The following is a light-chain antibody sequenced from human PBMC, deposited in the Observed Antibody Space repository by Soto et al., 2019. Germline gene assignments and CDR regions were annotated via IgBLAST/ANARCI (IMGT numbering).Light chain of an antibody. V-gene: IGKV1-9*01. Sequence: DIQLTQSPSFLSASVGDRVTITCRASQGISSYLAWYQQKPGKAPKLLIYAASTLQSGDPSRFSGSGSGKEFTLTISRLQPEDFATYYCQQLNSYLLHPVGPGTKLEIK. J-gene: IGKJ2*01. CDR2: AAS. CDR1: QGISSY. CDR3: QQLNSYLLHP.